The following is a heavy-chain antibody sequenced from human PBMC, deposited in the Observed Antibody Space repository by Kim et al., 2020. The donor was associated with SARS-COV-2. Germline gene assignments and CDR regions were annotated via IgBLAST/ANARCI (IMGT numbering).Heavy chain of an antibody. CDR3: ARSWGDCSSTSCYPDDY. J-gene: IGHJ4*02. D-gene: IGHD2-2*01. Sequence: ASVKVSCKASGYTFTSYGISWVRQAPGQGLEWMGWISAYNGNTNYAQKLQGRVTMTTDTSTSTAYMELRSLRSDDTAVYYCARSWGDCSSTSCYPDDYWGQGTLVTVSS. CDR1: GYTFTSYG. V-gene: IGHV1-18*01. CDR2: ISAYNGNT.